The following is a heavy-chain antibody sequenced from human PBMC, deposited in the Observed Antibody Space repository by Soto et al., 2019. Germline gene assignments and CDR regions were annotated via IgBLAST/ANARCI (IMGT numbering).Heavy chain of an antibody. CDR1: GYSFTSYW. CDR3: ARRRFDIVLETPFDY. V-gene: IGHV5-51*01. CDR2: IYPGGSDT. D-gene: IGHD2-2*01. Sequence: GESLKISCKGSGYSFTSYWIGWVRQMPGKGLEWMGIIYPGGSDTRYSPSFQGQVTISADKSISTAYLQWSSLKASDTAMYYCARRRFDIVLETPFDYWGQGTLVTVSS. J-gene: IGHJ4*02.